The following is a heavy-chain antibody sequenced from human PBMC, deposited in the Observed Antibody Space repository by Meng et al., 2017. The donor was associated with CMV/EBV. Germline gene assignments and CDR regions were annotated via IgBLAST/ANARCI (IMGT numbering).Heavy chain of an antibody. CDR2: ISWNGGST. CDR3: TKEQNTFYYDSTGYYPWYYGMDV. D-gene: IGHD3-22*01. CDR1: GFTFSSYA. Sequence: GESLKISCAASGFTFSSYAMHWVRQAPGKGLEWVSLISWNGGSTYYADSVKGRFTISRDNSKNSLYLQMTSLRTEDTALYYCTKEQNTFYYDSTGYYPWYYGMDVWGQGTTVTVSS. V-gene: IGHV3-43D*03. J-gene: IGHJ6*02.